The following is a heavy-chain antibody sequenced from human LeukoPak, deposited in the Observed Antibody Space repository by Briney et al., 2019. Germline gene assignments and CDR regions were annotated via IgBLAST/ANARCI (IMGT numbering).Heavy chain of an antibody. D-gene: IGHD3-10*01. CDR2: IYYSGST. J-gene: IGHJ4*02. V-gene: IGHV4-59*08. CDR3: ARSLPPSARCDITN. CDR1: GXSISSNY. Sequence: PSETLSLTWTVSGXSISSNYWSWIRQPPGKGLEWIGYIYYSGSTTYNPSLKSRVTISVDTSKNQFSLKLSSVTAADTAVYYCARSLPPSARCDITNWGQGTLVTVSS.